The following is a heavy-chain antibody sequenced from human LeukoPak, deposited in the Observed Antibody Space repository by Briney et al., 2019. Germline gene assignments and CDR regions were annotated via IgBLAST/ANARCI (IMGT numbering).Heavy chain of an antibody. J-gene: IGHJ4*02. Sequence: ASVKVSCKVSGYTLTELSMHWVRQAPGKGLEWMGGFDPEDGETIYAQEFQGRVTMTEDTSTDTAYMELSSLRSEDTAVYYCATDILPNYDFWSGYDYWGQGTLVTVSS. CDR3: ATDILPNYDFWSGYDY. CDR1: GYTLTELS. V-gene: IGHV1-24*01. CDR2: FDPEDGET. D-gene: IGHD3-3*01.